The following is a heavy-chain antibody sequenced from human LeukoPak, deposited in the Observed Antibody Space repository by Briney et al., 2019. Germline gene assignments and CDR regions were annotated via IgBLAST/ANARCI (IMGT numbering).Heavy chain of an antibody. CDR3: SRASYSTGPYGFDY. CDR2: ISYDGSNK. CDR1: GFTSSGYA. D-gene: IGHD6-13*01. Sequence: PGRTLRLSCAASGFTSSGYAMHWVRQAPGKGLEWVAVISYDGSNKYYADTVKGRFSLSIYKSKNTLYLQMNRLRADDAAVYYYSRASYSTGPYGFDYWGQGTLVTVSS. J-gene: IGHJ4*02. V-gene: IGHV3-30-3*01.